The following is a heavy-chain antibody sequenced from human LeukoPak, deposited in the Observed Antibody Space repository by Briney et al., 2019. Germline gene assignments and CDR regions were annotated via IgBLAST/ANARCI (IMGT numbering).Heavy chain of an antibody. CDR1: GRSFSGYD. CDR2: INHSGST. D-gene: IGHD6-13*01. CDR3: AKFFFQQRTAYEIYFDY. V-gene: IGHV4-34*01. J-gene: IGHJ4*02. Sequence: SETLSLSCAVYGRSFSGYDWSWIRQPPGKGLEWIGEINHSGSTNCNPSLKSRVTISGDTSKNQFSLKMTSVTAADTAVYYCAKFFFQQRTAYEIYFDYWGQGTLVTVSS.